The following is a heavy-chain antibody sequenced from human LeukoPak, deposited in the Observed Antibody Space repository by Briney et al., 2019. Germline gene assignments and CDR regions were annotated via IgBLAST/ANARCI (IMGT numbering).Heavy chain of an antibody. CDR1: GDSISSYY. CDR3: ARGYSSGWIDY. CDR2: IYDSGST. D-gene: IGHD6-19*01. J-gene: IGHJ4*02. Sequence: PSETLSLTCTVSGDSISSYYWNWIRQPPGKGLEWIGYIYDSGSTNHNPSLKSRVTISADTSKNQFSLKLSSVTAADTAVYYCARGYSSGWIDYWGQGTLVTVSS. V-gene: IGHV4-59*08.